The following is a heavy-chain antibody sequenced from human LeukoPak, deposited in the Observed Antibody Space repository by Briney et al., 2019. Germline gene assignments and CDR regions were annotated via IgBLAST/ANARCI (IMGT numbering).Heavy chain of an antibody. V-gene: IGHV3-74*01. Sequence: PGGSLRLSCAASGFTFGSFWMHWVRQAPGKGLVWVSFINNDGSIADYADSVKGRFTISRDNAKNTVYLQMNSLGAEDRAVYYCARGGPAGQTPDYWGHGTLVTVSA. CDR1: GFTFGSFW. D-gene: IGHD5-12*01. CDR3: ARGGPAGQTPDY. J-gene: IGHJ4*01. CDR2: INNDGSIA.